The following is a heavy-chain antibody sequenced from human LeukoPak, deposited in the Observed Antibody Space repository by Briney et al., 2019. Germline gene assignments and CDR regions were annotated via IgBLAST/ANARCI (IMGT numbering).Heavy chain of an antibody. D-gene: IGHD4-17*01. Sequence: SVKVSCKASGGTFSSYAISWVRQAPGQGLEWMGGIIPIFGTANYAQKFQGRVTITADESTSTAYMELSSLRSEDTAVYYCAREGPAHGDYPHWGQGTLVTVSS. J-gene: IGHJ4*02. V-gene: IGHV1-69*13. CDR2: IIPIFGTA. CDR1: GGTFSSYA. CDR3: AREGPAHGDYPH.